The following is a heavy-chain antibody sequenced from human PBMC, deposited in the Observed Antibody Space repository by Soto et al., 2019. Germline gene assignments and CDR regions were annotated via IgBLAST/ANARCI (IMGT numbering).Heavy chain of an antibody. V-gene: IGHV4-31*03. CDR1: GGSISSGGYY. CDR3: ARGTLGLRWLFHQLDD. Sequence: QVQLQESGPGLVKPSQTLSLTCTVSGGSISSGGYYWSWIRQHPGKGLEWIGYIYYSGSTYYNPSPASRGTISVDTSKNQFPLRLSSVTAAATAVYYCARGTLGLRWLFHQLDDWGQGTLVTVSS. J-gene: IGHJ4*02. CDR2: IYYSGST. D-gene: IGHD4-17*01.